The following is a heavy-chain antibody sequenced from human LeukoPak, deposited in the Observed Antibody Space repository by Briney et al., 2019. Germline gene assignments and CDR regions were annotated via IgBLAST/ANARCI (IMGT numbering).Heavy chain of an antibody. D-gene: IGHD5-24*01. J-gene: IGHJ4*02. V-gene: IGHV3-21*01. Sequence: PGGSLRLSCVASAFTFKTYTLNWVRQTPGKGLEWVSYISTAGNLINYADSVRGRFTISRDNAKNLLYLYMNSLTPEDTAVYYCARTVEGHFDFRGQGTLVTVSS. CDR1: AFTFKTYT. CDR3: ARTVEGHFDF. CDR2: ISTAGNLI.